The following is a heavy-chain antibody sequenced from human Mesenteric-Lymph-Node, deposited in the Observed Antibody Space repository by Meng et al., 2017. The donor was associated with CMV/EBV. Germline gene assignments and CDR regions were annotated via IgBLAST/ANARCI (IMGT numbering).Heavy chain of an antibody. D-gene: IGHD3-16*01. CDR2: IYSGGSST. V-gene: IGHV3-23*03. CDR1: GFTFSSYA. CDR3: AKVEALWRYGMDV. Sequence: GRSLKISCAASGFTFSSYAMSWVRQAPGKGLEWVSVIYSGGSSTYYADSVKGRFTISRDNSKNTLYLQMNSLRAEDTAVYYCAKVEALWRYGMDVWGQGTTVTVSS. J-gene: IGHJ6*02.